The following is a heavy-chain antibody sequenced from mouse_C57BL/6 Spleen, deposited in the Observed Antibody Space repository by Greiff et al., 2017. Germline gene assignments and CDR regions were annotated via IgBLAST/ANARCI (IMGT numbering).Heavy chain of an antibody. D-gene: IGHD1-1*01. J-gene: IGHJ2*01. CDR2: IYPRSGNT. CDR3: ARYYGSSYYCDY. CDR1: GYTFTSYG. V-gene: IGHV1-81*01. Sequence: QVQLQQSGAELARPGASVKLSCKASGYTFTSYGISWVKQRTGQGLEWIGEIYPRSGNTYYNEKFKGKATLTADKSSSTAYMELRSLTSEDSAVYFCARYYGSSYYCDYWGQGTTLTVSS.